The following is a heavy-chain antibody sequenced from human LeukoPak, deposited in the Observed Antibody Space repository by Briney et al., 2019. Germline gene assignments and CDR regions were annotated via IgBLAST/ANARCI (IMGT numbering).Heavy chain of an antibody. CDR1: DGFITNYY. V-gene: IGHV4-59*07. Sequence: SDTLSLTCTVSDGFITNYYWSWDRQPPGKGLEFIGYVHYSGTTNHNPSLRSRVTISIDTSKKHFFLKLNSVTAADTAVYYCATGYGDFRVEGRYFYSWGQGTLVTVSS. CDR3: ATGYGDFRVEGRYFYS. D-gene: IGHD4-17*01. J-gene: IGHJ4*02. CDR2: VHYSGTT.